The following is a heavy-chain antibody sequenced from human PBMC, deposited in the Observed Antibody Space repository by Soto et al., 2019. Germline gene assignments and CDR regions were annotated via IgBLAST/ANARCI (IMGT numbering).Heavy chain of an antibody. Sequence: GGSLRLSCAASGFTFSSYAMHWVRQAPGKGLEWVAVISYDGSNKYYADSVKGRFTISRDNSKNTLYLQMNSLRAEDTAVYYCARDPGHNVSDTSVQDDDYWGQGTLVTVSS. CDR2: ISYDGSNK. D-gene: IGHD3-16*01. CDR3: ARDPGHNVSDTSVQDDDY. CDR1: GFTFSSYA. J-gene: IGHJ4*02. V-gene: IGHV3-30-3*01.